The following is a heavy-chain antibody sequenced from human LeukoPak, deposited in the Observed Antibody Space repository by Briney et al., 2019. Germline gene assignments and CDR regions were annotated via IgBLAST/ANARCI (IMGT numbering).Heavy chain of an antibody. V-gene: IGHV3-21*01. CDR3: ARDPYSGSYGHLYYYHMDV. J-gene: IGHJ6*03. CDR1: GFTFTNYN. CDR2: ITSDGRYI. D-gene: IGHD1-26*01. Sequence: PGGSLRLSCAASGFTFTNYNMNWVRQAPGKGLEWVSSITSDGRYIYYGDSVRGRFTISRDNAKNSVFLQMDSLRAEDTAVYYCARDPYSGSYGHLYYYHMDVWGKGTTVTISS.